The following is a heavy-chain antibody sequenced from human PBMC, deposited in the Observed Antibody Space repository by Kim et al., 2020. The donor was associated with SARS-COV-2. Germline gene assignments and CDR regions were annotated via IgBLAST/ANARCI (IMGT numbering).Heavy chain of an antibody. V-gene: IGHV3-48*02. Sequence: GGSLRLSCAASGFTFSSYSMNWVRQAPGKGLEWVSFISSRSSTIYYADSVKGRFTISRDNAKHSLYLQMNSLRDEDTAVYYCARDSYGDYYFDYWGQGTLVTVSS. CDR1: GFTFSSYS. CDR2: ISSRSSTI. CDR3: ARDSYGDYYFDY. D-gene: IGHD4-17*01. J-gene: IGHJ4*02.